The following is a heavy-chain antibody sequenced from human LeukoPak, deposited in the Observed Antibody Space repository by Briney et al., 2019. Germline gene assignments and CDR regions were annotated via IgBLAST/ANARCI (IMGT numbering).Heavy chain of an antibody. CDR2: IYASGTT. J-gene: IGHJ4*02. V-gene: IGHV4-61*01. Sequence: SETLSLTCTVSGGSVSSGSYYWSWIRQPPGKVLEYIGYIYASGTTNYNPSLKSRVTILLDMSKNQFSLRLSSVTAADTAVYYCARPTVFGVVGDWGQGTLVTVSS. CDR3: ARPTVFGVVGD. D-gene: IGHD3-3*01. CDR1: GGSVSSGSYY.